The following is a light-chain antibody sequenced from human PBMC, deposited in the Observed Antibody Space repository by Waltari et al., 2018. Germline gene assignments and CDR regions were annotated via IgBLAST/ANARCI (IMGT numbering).Light chain of an antibody. CDR3: QQFNTGYS. J-gene: IGKJ2*01. Sequence: EIVMTQSPATLSVSPGDAPTLSCRASRAIANNLAWYQQKPGQALRLLIYDASTRATGIPARFSGSWSGTEFTLTITSLQSEDSAVYFCQQFNTGYSFGQGTKLEIK. CDR1: RAIANN. V-gene: IGKV3-15*01. CDR2: DAS.